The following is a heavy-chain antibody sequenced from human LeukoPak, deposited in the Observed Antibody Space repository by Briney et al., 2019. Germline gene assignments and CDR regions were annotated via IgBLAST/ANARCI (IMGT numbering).Heavy chain of an antibody. CDR2: ISYDGSNK. CDR1: GFTFSCYG. J-gene: IGHJ5*02. Sequence: GRSLRLSCAASGFTFSCYGMHWVHQAPGKGLEWVAVISYDGSNKYYADSVKGRFTISRDNSKNTLYLQMNSLRAEDTAVYYCAKEGGVAAGIGWFDPWGQGTLVTVSS. D-gene: IGHD6-13*01. V-gene: IGHV3-30*18. CDR3: AKEGGVAAGIGWFDP.